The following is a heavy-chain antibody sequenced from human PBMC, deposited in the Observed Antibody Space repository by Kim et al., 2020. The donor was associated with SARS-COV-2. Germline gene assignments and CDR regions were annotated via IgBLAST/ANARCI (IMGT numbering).Heavy chain of an antibody. CDR3: ARGYANSGSYYAHYGMDV. D-gene: IGHD1-26*01. CDR2: INHSGST. CDR1: GGSFSGYY. Sequence: SETPSLTCAVYGGSFSGYYWSWIRQPPGKGLEWIGEINHSGSTNYNPSLKSRVTISVDTSKNQFSLKLSSVTAADTAVYYCARGYANSGSYYAHYGMDVWGQGTTVTVSS. V-gene: IGHV4-34*01. J-gene: IGHJ6*02.